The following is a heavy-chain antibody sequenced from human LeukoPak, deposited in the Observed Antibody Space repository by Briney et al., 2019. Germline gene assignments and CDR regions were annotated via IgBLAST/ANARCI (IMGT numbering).Heavy chain of an antibody. Sequence: SETLSLTCAAYGGSFSGYYWSWIRQPPGKGLEWIGEINPSGITNYNPSLKSRVTISVDTSKNQFSLKLSSVTAADTAVYYCARQRSDYYDSSGYYYPDAFDIWGQGTMVTVSS. J-gene: IGHJ3*02. V-gene: IGHV4-34*01. CDR2: INPSGIT. CDR3: ARQRSDYYDSSGYYYPDAFDI. CDR1: GGSFSGYY. D-gene: IGHD3-22*01.